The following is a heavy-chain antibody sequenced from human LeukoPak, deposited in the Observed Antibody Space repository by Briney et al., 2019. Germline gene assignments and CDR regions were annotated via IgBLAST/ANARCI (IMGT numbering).Heavy chain of an antibody. CDR3: ARGGYSYGHRFDY. Sequence: SETLSLTCTVSGVSISSGGYYWRWIRQHPGKGLEWIGYIYYSGSTYYNPSLKSRVTISVDTSKNQFSLKLSSVTAADTAVYYCARGGYSYGHRFDYWGQGTLVTVSS. CDR1: GVSISSGGYY. D-gene: IGHD5-18*01. V-gene: IGHV4-31*03. CDR2: IYYSGST. J-gene: IGHJ4*02.